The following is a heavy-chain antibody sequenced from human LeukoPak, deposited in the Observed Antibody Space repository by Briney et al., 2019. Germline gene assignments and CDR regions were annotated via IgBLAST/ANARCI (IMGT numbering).Heavy chain of an antibody. J-gene: IGHJ5*02. CDR3: AKDSALGYEGSLDP. CDR1: GFTFSSYG. Sequence: PTGGSLRLSCAASGFTFSSYGMHWVRQAPGKGLEWVAVISYDGSNKYYADSVKGRFTISRDNSKNTLYLQMNSLRAEDTAVYYCAKDSALGYEGSLDPWSQGTLVTVSS. V-gene: IGHV3-30*18. D-gene: IGHD5-12*01. CDR2: ISYDGSNK.